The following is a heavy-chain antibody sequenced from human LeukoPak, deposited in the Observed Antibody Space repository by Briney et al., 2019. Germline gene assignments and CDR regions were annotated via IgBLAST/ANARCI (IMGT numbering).Heavy chain of an antibody. Sequence: HPGGSLRLSCTGPGFPFRDYEMNWVRQAPGKGLEWISYISNSGSIIYYADSVKGRFTISRDNAKNSLFLQMHSLRAEDTAVYYCARGPSVGSGWSPDYWGQGTLVTVSS. CDR3: ARGPSVGSGWSPDY. J-gene: IGHJ4*02. CDR1: GFPFRDYE. D-gene: IGHD6-19*01. CDR2: ISNSGSII. V-gene: IGHV3-48*03.